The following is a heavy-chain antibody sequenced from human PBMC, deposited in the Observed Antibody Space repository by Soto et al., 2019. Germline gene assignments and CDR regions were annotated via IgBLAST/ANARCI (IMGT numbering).Heavy chain of an antibody. CDR2: INTGNGNS. CDR3: ARVWGDGFVYHFDY. V-gene: IGHV1-3*04. J-gene: IGHJ4*02. Sequence: QVQLVQSGAEVKKPGASVKVSCKASGYTFTTYHMHWVRQAPGQRLEWMGWINTGNGNSKYSQKFQDRVTITRDTSASTGYMELSSLRSEDTAVYYCARVWGDGFVYHFDYWGQGTLVTVSS. CDR1: GYTFTTYH. D-gene: IGHD2-21*01.